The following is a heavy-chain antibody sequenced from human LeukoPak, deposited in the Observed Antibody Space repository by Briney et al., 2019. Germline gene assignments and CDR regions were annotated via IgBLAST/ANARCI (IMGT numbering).Heavy chain of an antibody. CDR1: GGSISSSSYY. CDR2: IYYSGST. CDR3: ARDLELEWQRIFDY. Sequence: PSETLSLTCTVSGGSISSSSYYWGWIRQPPGKGLEWIGSIYYSGSTYYNPSLKSRVTISVDTSKNQFSLKLSSVTAADTAVYYCARDLELEWQRIFDYWGQGTLVTVSS. D-gene: IGHD3-3*01. J-gene: IGHJ4*02. V-gene: IGHV4-39*07.